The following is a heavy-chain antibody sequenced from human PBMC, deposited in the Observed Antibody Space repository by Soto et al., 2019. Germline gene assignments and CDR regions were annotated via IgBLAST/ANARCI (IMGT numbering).Heavy chain of an antibody. CDR3: VIDVSNDVYPYDY. Sequence: GGSLRHSCAASGFTFSSYSMNWVRQAPGKGLEWVSYISSSSSTIYYAAPVEGRFTISRDDSESTLSLQMNNLKVEGTAVYYCVIDVSNDVYPYDYWGHGTLVTVSS. CDR2: ISSSSSTI. CDR1: GFTFSSYS. D-gene: IGHD2-8*01. J-gene: IGHJ4*01. V-gene: IGHV3-48*01.